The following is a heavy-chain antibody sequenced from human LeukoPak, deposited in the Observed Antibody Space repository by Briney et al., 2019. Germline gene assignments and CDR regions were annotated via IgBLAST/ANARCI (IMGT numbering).Heavy chain of an antibody. CDR3: ARESRFMVRGVIRVPYGMDV. V-gene: IGHV3-30-3*01. D-gene: IGHD3-10*01. J-gene: IGHJ6*02. CDR2: ISYDGSNK. CDR1: GFTFSSYA. Sequence: GGSLRLSCAASGFTFSSYAMHWVRRAPGKGLEWVAVISYDGSNKYYADSVKGRFTISRDNSKNTLYLQMNSLRAEDTAVYYCARESRFMVRGVIRVPYGMDVWGQGTTVTVSS.